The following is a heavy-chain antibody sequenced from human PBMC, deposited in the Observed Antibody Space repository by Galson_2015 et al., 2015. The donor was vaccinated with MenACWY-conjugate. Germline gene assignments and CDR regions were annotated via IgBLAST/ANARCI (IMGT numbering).Heavy chain of an antibody. CDR1: GFIFSSHT. D-gene: IGHD3-3*01. CDR3: ARDYARLEWLSAYYFDY. Sequence: SLRLSCAASGFIFSSHTMNWVRQAPGKGLEWVSSISISSSYNYYADSVKGRFTISRDNAKNSLYLQMNSLTAEDTAVYYCARDYARLEWLSAYYFDYWGQGTPVTVSS. V-gene: IGHV3-21*01. CDR2: ISISSSYN. J-gene: IGHJ4*02.